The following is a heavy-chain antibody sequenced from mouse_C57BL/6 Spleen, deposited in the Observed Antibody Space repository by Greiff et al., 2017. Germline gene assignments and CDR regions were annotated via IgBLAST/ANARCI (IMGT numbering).Heavy chain of an antibody. J-gene: IGHJ2*01. D-gene: IGHD1-1*01. CDR1: GFSLTSYG. V-gene: IGHV2-2*01. CDR3: AISSNDYGSSYFDY. CDR2: IWSGGST. Sequence: QVQLKESGPGLVQPSQCLSITCTVSGFSLTSYGVHWVRQTPGKGLEWLGVIWSGGSTDYNEDFISRQSISKVNSKSHVFFTMNSLQADDTAIYYFAISSNDYGSSYFDYWGQGTTLTVSS.